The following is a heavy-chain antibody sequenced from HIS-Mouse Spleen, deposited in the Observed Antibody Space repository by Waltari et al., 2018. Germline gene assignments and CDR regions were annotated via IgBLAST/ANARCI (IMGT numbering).Heavy chain of an antibody. D-gene: IGHD2-21*02. CDR1: GGSTSSSSYY. CDR2: IYYSGST. J-gene: IGHJ5*02. V-gene: IGHV4-39*07. Sequence: QLQLQESGPGLVKPSETLSLTCTVSGGSTSSSSYYWGWIRQPPGKGLGWIGSIYYSGSTYYNPSLKSRVTISVDTSKNQFSLKLSSGTAADTAVYYCARDLGGFGGGDCYSRYNWFDPWGQGTLVTVSS. CDR3: ARDLGGFGGGDCYSRYNWFDP.